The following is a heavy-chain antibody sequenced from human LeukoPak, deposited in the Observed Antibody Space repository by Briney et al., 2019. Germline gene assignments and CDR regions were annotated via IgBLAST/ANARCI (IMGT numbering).Heavy chain of an antibody. D-gene: IGHD3-16*01. CDR3: ARGGRAPVTRMDI. J-gene: IGHJ6*02. CDR1: GGTLSSYS. Sequence: ASVKVSCKASGGTLSSYSFTWVRQAPGQGLEWMGMIIPSVGIPKYAPKFQGRVTITADKSTSTAYLEFSSLRSEDSAIYFCARGGRAPVTRMDIWGQGTTVTVSS. V-gene: IGHV1-69*02. CDR2: IIPSVGIP.